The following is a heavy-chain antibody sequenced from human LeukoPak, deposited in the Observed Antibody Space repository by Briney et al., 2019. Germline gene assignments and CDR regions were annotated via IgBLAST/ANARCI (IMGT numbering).Heavy chain of an antibody. D-gene: IGHD5-18*01. J-gene: IGHJ4*02. V-gene: IGHV3-7*01. CDR2: IKQDGSEK. CDR3: ARVGRYSYAHNS. Sequence: GGALRLTCAASGFTFRDYSDYWMSWVRQAPGKGLEWVANIKQDGSEKYYVDSVKGRFTISRDNAKNSLFLQMNSLRAEDTAVYYCARVGRYSYAHNSWGQGTLVTVSS. CDR1: GFTFRDYSDYW.